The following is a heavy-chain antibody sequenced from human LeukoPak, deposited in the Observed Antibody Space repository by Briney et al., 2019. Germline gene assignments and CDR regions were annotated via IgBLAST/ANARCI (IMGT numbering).Heavy chain of an antibody. J-gene: IGHJ4*02. V-gene: IGHV4-30-2*01. Sequence: PSQTLSLTCAVSGGSISSGGYSWSWIRQPPGKGLEWIGYIYHSGSTYYNPSLKSRVTISVDRSKNQFSLKLNSVTAADTAVYYCARVSLRSLFDYWGQGTLVTVSS. CDR1: GGSISSGGYS. CDR3: ARVSLRSLFDY. CDR2: IYHSGST.